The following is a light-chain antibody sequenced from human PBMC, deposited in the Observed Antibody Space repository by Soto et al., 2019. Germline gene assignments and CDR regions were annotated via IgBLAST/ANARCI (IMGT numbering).Light chain of an antibody. Sequence: DVVMTQSPLSLPVTLGQPASISCRSSQSLVYSDGSTYLNWFQQRSGQSPRRLIYKVSNRDSGVPARCRGSGSGANLTLNISRVEAVDVVVYYCMQGTQWPRTFGQGTKVEIK. CDR1: QSLVYSDGSTY. CDR2: KVS. V-gene: IGKV2-30*01. CDR3: MQGTQWPRT. J-gene: IGKJ1*01.